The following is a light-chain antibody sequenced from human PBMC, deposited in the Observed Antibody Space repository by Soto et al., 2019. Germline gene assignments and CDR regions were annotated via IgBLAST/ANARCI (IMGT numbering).Light chain of an antibody. CDR3: QQRGT. Sequence: EFVLTQSPATLSLSPGERATLSCRASQTVITYLGWYQQKPGQAPRLLIFDATKRVTGIPARFSGSGSGTDFTLTISSLELEDFAVYYCQQRGTFGGGTKVDI. CDR2: DAT. J-gene: IGKJ4*01. V-gene: IGKV3-11*01. CDR1: QTVITY.